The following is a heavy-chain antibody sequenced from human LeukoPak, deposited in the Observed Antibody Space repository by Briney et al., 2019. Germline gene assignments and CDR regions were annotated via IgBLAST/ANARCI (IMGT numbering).Heavy chain of an antibody. CDR2: IDHTGGT. V-gene: IGHV4-39*01. CDR3: ARHSVCSVTNCGFDP. CDR1: GGSFSSSDYY. Sequence: SETLSLTCTVSGGSFSSSDYYWGWIRQPPGKGLGWIASIDHTGGTYYNASLESRVTISLDTSENQFSLKLSSVTAADTAVYYCARHSVCSVTNCGFDPWGPGILVTVSS. J-gene: IGHJ5*02. D-gene: IGHD2-15*01.